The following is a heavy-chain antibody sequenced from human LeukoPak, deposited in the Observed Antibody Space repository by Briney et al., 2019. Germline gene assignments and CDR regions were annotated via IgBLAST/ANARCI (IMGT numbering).Heavy chain of an antibody. CDR2: INGDESST. Sequence: GGSLRLSCAASGFTFSNYWMHWVRQVPWKGLVWVSRINGDESSTTYADSVKGRFTISRDNAKNTLYMQMNSLRAEDTAVYFCAGTPYSFNWFDPWGQGTLVTVSS. D-gene: IGHD6-13*01. J-gene: IGHJ5*02. V-gene: IGHV3-74*01. CDR1: GFTFSNYW. CDR3: AGTPYSFNWFDP.